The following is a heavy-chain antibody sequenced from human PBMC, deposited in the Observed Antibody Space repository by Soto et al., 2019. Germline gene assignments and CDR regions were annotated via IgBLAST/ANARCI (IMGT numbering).Heavy chain of an antibody. D-gene: IGHD4-17*01. CDR3: ARNRDYGDYDWFDP. Sequence: PSETLSLTCTVSGGSISSSSYYWGWIRQPPGKGMEWIGSIYYSGSTYYNPSLKSRVTISVDTSKNQFSLKLSSVTAADTFVYYCARNRDYGDYDWFDPWGQGTLVTVSS. CDR1: GGSISSSSYY. CDR2: IYYSGST. J-gene: IGHJ5*02. V-gene: IGHV4-39*01.